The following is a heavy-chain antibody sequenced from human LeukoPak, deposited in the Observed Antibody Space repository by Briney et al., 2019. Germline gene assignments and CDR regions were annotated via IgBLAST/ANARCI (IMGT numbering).Heavy chain of an antibody. J-gene: IGHJ4*02. CDR3: TTRLRSHFDY. V-gene: IGHV3-23*01. CDR1: EFTFSTYW. Sequence: GGSLRLSCVGSEFTFSTYWMSWVRQAPGKGLEWVSTISDGSRDTHYAGSVKGRLTISRDDSQNIVYLQMDSLRAEDTALYYCTTRLRSHFDYWGQGTQVTVSS. CDR2: ISDGSRDT. D-gene: IGHD5-12*01.